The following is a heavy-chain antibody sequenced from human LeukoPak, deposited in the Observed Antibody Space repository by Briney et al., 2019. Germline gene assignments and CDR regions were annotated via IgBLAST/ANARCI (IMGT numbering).Heavy chain of an antibody. V-gene: IGHV4-59*01. D-gene: IGHD1-26*01. CDR2: IYYSGST. CDR3: ATRSGSYLGYAFDI. Sequence: SEPLSLTCTVSGGSISSYYWSWIRQPPGKGLEWIGYIYYSGSTNYNPSLKSRVTISVDTSKNQFSLKLSSVTAADTAVYYCATRSGSYLGYAFDIWGQGTMVTVSS. CDR1: GGSISSYY. J-gene: IGHJ3*02.